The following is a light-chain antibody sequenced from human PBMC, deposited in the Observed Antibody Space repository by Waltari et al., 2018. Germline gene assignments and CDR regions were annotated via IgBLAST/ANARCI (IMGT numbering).Light chain of an antibody. CDR3: SSYTSSGTWV. V-gene: IGLV2-14*01. Sequence: QSALTHPASVSASPGQSLPIPCTGTSSDVGGYNYVSWYQPHPGKAPKLMLYDVSKRPSGVSTRFSGSTSGNTASRTISGLQADDEADDYCSSYTSSGTWVFGGGTKLTVL. J-gene: IGLJ3*02. CDR1: SSDVGGYNY. CDR2: DVS.